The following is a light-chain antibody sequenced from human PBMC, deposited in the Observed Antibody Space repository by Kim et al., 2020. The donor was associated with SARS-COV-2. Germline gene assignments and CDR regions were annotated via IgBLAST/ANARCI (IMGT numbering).Light chain of an antibody. Sequence: VAWGQTVRITCQGDSLRSYYATWYQKTPGQAPILVIYGKNNRPAGIPDRFSGSSSGNTASLTSTGTQEGDEADYYCNSRDSNDNVVFGGGTQLTVL. CDR2: GKN. J-gene: IGLJ2*01. CDR3: NSRDSNDNVV. CDR1: SLRSYY. V-gene: IGLV3-19*01.